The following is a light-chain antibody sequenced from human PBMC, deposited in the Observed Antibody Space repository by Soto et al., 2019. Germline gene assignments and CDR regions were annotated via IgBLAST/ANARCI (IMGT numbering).Light chain of an antibody. V-gene: IGKV3-15*01. CDR1: QSVSSN. CDR2: GAS. Sequence: EIAMTQSPSTLSVSPLERSTLSCRASQSVSSNLAWYQQKPGQAPRLLIYGASTRATGVPARFSGSGSGTEFTLTISSLQTEDFAVYYCHQYNNWPPWTFGQGTKVDIK. J-gene: IGKJ1*01. CDR3: HQYNNWPPWT.